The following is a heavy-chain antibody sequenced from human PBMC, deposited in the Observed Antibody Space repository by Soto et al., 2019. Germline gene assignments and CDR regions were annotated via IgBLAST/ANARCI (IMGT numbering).Heavy chain of an antibody. CDR3: ASSGRVRGVIDYYYYMDV. Sequence: SETLSLTCTVSGGSISSYYWSWIRQPPGKGLERIGYIYYSGSTNYNPSLKSRVTISVDTSKNQFSLKLSSVTAADTALFYFASSGRVRGVIDYYYYMDVWGKGTTVTVSS. D-gene: IGHD3-10*01. CDR2: IYYSGST. J-gene: IGHJ6*03. V-gene: IGHV4-59*01. CDR1: GGSISSYY.